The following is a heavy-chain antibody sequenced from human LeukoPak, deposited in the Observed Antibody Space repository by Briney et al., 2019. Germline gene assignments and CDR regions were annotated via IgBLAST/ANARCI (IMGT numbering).Heavy chain of an antibody. Sequence: GGSLRLSCAASGFTFSSYAMHWVRQAPGKGLEWVAVISYDGSNKYYADSVKGRFTISRDNSKNTLYLQMNSLRAEDTAVYYCARHSDFGDIDYWGQGTLVTVSS. V-gene: IGHV3-30-3*01. D-gene: IGHD3-3*01. CDR1: GFTFSSYA. CDR2: ISYDGSNK. CDR3: ARHSDFGDIDY. J-gene: IGHJ4*02.